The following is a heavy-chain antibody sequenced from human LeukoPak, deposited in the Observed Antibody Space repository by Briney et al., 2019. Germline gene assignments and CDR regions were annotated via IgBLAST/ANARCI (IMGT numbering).Heavy chain of an antibody. CDR3: ARVKVGTTNRFDY. CDR1: GFTFSSYW. D-gene: IGHD1-26*01. CDR2: IKQDGSEK. J-gene: IGHJ4*02. V-gene: IGHV3-7*05. Sequence: PGGSLRLSCAASGFTFSSYWMSWVRQAPGKGLEWVANIKQDGSEKYYVDSVKGRSTISRDNAKNSLYLQMNSLRAEDTALYYCARVKVGTTNRFDYWGQGTLVTVSS.